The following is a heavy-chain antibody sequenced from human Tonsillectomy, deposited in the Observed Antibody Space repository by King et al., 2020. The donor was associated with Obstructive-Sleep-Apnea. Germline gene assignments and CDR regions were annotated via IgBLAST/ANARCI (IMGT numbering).Heavy chain of an antibody. V-gene: IGHV1-2*04. J-gene: IGHJ6*02. CDR1: GYTFTGDY. Sequence: QLVQSGAEVKKPGASVKVSCKASGYTFTGDYIHWVRQAPGQGLEWMGWINPNSGGTDYAQTFQGWVTMTRDTSISTAYMELRRLRADDTAVYYCARLESYNGSGEHKGMDVWGQGTTVTVSS. CDR3: ARLESYNGSGEHKGMDV. CDR2: INPNSGGT. D-gene: IGHD3-10*01.